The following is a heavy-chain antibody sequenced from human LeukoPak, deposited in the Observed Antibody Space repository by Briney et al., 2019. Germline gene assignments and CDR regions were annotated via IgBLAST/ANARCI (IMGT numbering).Heavy chain of an antibody. V-gene: IGHV3-21*03. CDR3: TGVRQQLVNDAFDI. CDR1: GFTFSSYS. J-gene: IGHJ3*02. Sequence: PGGSLRLSCAASGFTFSSYSINWVRQAPGKGLEWVSSISSSSSYIYYADSVKGRFTISRDNAKNSLYLQMNSLKTEDTAVYYCTGVRQQLVNDAFDIWGQGTMVTVSS. D-gene: IGHD6-13*01. CDR2: ISSSSSYI.